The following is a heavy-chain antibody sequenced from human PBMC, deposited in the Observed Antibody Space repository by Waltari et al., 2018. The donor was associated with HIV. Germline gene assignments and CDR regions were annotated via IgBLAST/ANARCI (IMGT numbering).Heavy chain of an antibody. D-gene: IGHD2-8*01. V-gene: IGHV1-69*01. CDR1: GGTFTNYA. Sequence: QVQLVQSGAEVKKPGSSVKVSCKASGGTFTNYAISWVRQTPGQGLEWMGGIIPTSATAKYSQKFQGRVTFTADESTNTAYMELSSLRSEDTAVYYCARNSPLHGTHGTCSPYYYMDVWGKGTTVTVSS. CDR2: IIPTSATA. CDR3: ARNSPLHGTHGTCSPYYYMDV. J-gene: IGHJ6*03.